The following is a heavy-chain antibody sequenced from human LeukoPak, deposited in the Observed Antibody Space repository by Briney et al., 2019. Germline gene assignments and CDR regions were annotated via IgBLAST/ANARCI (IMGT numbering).Heavy chain of an antibody. Sequence: SVKVSCKASGGTFSSYAISWVRQAPGQGLEWMGRIIPILGIANYAQKFQGRVTITADKSTSTAYMELSSQRSEDTAVYYCARVGGHDYTQFRYYYYGMDVWGQGATVTVSS. CDR3: ARVGGHDYTQFRYYYYGMDV. J-gene: IGHJ6*02. D-gene: IGHD4-11*01. CDR2: IIPILGIA. V-gene: IGHV1-69*04. CDR1: GGTFSSYA.